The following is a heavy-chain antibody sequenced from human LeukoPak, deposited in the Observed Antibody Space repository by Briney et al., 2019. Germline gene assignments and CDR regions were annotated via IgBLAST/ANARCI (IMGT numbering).Heavy chain of an antibody. V-gene: IGHV3-23*01. CDR2: ISGSGGST. CDR3: AKNLVYCSGGSCYQTVDYYGMDV. J-gene: IGHJ6*02. D-gene: IGHD2-15*01. CDR1: GFTFSSYA. Sequence: HPGGSLRLSCAASGFTFSSYAMSWVRQAPGKGLEWVSAISGSGGSTYYADSVKGRFTISRDNSKNTLYLQMNSLRAEDTAVYYCAKNLVYCSGGSCYQTVDYYGMDVWGQGTTVTVSS.